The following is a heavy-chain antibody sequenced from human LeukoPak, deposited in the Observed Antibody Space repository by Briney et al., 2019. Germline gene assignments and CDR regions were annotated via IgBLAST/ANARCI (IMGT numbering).Heavy chain of an antibody. J-gene: IGHJ6*03. CDR3: ARVQRDYDSSGYYRRYYYYMDV. D-gene: IGHD3-22*01. CDR1: GFTFSSYW. V-gene: IGHV3-7*01. Sequence: GGSLRLSCAASGFTFSSYWMSWVRQAPGKGPEWVANIKQDGSEKYYVDSVKGRFTISRDNAKNSLYLQMNSLRAEDTAVYYCARVQRDYDSSGYYRRYYYYMDVWGKGTTVTVSS. CDR2: IKQDGSEK.